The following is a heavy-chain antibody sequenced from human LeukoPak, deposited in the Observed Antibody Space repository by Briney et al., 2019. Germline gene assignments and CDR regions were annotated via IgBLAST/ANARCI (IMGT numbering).Heavy chain of an antibody. Sequence: KPGGSLRHSCAASGFTFSDYYMSWIRQAPGKGLEWVSYISSSGSTIYYADSVKGRFTISRDNSKNTLYLQMNSLRAEDTAIYYCAKGVLPTGFDYWGQGTLVTVSS. D-gene: IGHD3-10*01. CDR2: ISSSGSTI. CDR3: AKGVLPTGFDY. CDR1: GFTFSDYY. V-gene: IGHV3-11*01. J-gene: IGHJ4*02.